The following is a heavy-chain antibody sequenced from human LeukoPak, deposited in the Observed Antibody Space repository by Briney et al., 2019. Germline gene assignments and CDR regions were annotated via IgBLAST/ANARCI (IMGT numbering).Heavy chain of an antibody. Sequence: PSETLSLTCTVSGDSISRGTYYWSWIRQPPGKGLEWIGYIYYSGSTNYNPSLKSRVTISVDTSKNQFSLKLSSVTAADTAVYYCASGGFNYWGQGTLVTVSS. CDR2: IYYSGST. CDR1: GDSISRGTYY. CDR3: ASGGFNY. J-gene: IGHJ4*02. V-gene: IGHV4-61*01.